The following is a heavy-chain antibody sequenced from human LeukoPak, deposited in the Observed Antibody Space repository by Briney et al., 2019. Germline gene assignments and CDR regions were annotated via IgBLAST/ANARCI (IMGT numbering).Heavy chain of an antibody. Sequence: PGGSLRLSCAASGFTFSSYEMNWLRQAPGKGLEWVSYISSSGNIIYYADSVKGRFTISRDNAKNSLYLQMNSLRAEDTAVYYCARDRDSSSLQEYYYGMDVWGQGTTVTVSS. CDR2: ISSSGNII. J-gene: IGHJ6*02. D-gene: IGHD6-6*01. V-gene: IGHV3-48*03. CDR1: GFTFSSYE. CDR3: ARDRDSSSLQEYYYGMDV.